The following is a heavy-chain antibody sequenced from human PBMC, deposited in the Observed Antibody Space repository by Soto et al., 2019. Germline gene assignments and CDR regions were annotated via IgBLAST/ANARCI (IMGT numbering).Heavy chain of an antibody. D-gene: IGHD3-10*01. CDR2: INPNSGGT. V-gene: IGHV1-2*02. Sequence: QVQLVQSGAEVKKPGASVKVSCKASGYTFTGYYMHWLRQAPGQGLEWMGWINPNSGGTNYGQKFQVRVTMTRDTSISTAYMELSRLRSDDTAVYYCARETRGYYGSGSYYTNWFYPWGQGTLVTVSS. J-gene: IGHJ5*02. CDR3: ARETRGYYGSGSYYTNWFYP. CDR1: GYTFTGYY.